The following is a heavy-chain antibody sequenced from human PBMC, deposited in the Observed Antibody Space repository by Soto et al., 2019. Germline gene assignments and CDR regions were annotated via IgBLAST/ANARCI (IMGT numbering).Heavy chain of an antibody. V-gene: IGHV3-72*01. D-gene: IGHD1-26*01. CDR3: SRVDPRAQNPDY. CDR2: SRNRVNTFST. CDR1: ADSEFTFSDEY. Sequence: SLRLSCAVSADSEFTFSDEYMDWVRQAPGKGLEWVGRSRNRVNTFSTAYAASVEGRFTISRDDSRNMLFLQMNSLKTEDTAVYYCSRVDPRAQNPDYWGRGTLVTVSS. J-gene: IGHJ4*02.